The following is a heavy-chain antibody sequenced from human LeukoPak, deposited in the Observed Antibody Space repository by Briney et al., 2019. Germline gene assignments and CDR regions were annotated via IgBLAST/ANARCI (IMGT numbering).Heavy chain of an antibody. CDR1: GFTFSSYA. CDR2: ISGSGGST. CDR3: AKGLGPGFDY. V-gene: IGHV3-23*01. J-gene: IGHJ4*02. Sequence: GGSLRLSCAASGFTFSSYAMSWVRQAPGKGLEWVSGISGSGGSTYYADSVKGRFTISRDNSKNTLYLQMNSLRVEDTPVYYCAKGLGPGFDYWGQGTLVTVSS. D-gene: IGHD3-10*01.